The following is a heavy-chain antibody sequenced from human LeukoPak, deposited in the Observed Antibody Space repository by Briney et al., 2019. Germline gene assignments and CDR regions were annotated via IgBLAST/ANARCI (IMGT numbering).Heavy chain of an antibody. D-gene: IGHD4-17*01. CDR2: IYYTGST. Sequence: PSETLPLTCTVSGGSISSYYWSWIRQPPGKGLEWIGYIYYTGSTNYNPSLKSRVTISVDTSKNQFFLKLSSVTAADTAVYYCARDLGADYGDYIFDPWGQGTLVTVSS. J-gene: IGHJ5*02. CDR3: ARDLGADYGDYIFDP. V-gene: IGHV4-59*01. CDR1: GGSISSYY.